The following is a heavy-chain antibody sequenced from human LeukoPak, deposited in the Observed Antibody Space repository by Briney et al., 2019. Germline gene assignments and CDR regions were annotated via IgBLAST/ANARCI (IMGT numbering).Heavy chain of an antibody. V-gene: IGHV4-34*01. CDR3: ARAGSPGYYFDH. CDR2: INHSGST. Sequence: ASETLSLTCSVYGGSFSGYYWSWIRQPPGKGLEWIGEINHSGSTNYTPSLKSRVTISVDTSKNQFSLKLSSVTAADTAVYYCARAGSPGYYFDHWGQGPLVTVSS. D-gene: IGHD6-19*01. J-gene: IGHJ4*02. CDR1: GGSFSGYY.